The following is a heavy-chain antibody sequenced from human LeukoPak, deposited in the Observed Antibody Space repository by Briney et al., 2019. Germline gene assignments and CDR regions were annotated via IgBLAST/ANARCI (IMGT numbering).Heavy chain of an antibody. V-gene: IGHV4-39*01. J-gene: IGHJ4*02. CDR2: IYYSGST. Sequence: SETLSLTCTVSGGSISSSSYYWGWIRQPPGKGLEWIGSIYYSGSTYYNPSLESRVTISVDTSKNQFPLKLSSVTAADTAVYYCARIRYYYDSYQRGGFDYWGQGTLITVSS. CDR1: GGSISSSSYY. D-gene: IGHD3-22*01. CDR3: ARIRYYYDSYQRGGFDY.